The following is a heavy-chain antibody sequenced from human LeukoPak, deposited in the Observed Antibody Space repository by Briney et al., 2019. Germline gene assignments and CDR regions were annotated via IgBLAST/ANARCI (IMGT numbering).Heavy chain of an antibody. D-gene: IGHD3-22*01. CDR1: GLTFTDAW. Sequence: PGGSLRLSCAASGLTFTDAWMTWVRQAPGKGLEWVGRIKSKTDGGTTDYAAPVKGRFSISRDDSKSTLYLQMNSLKIEDTAVYYCTTGPSYYFDNGGDFWGQGTLVTVSS. CDR2: IKSKTDGGTT. V-gene: IGHV3-15*01. CDR3: TTGPSYYFDNGGDF. J-gene: IGHJ4*02.